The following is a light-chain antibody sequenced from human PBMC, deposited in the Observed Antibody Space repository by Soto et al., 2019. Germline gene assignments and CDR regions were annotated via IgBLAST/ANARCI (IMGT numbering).Light chain of an antibody. J-gene: IGKJ1*01. Sequence: IVLMQSLGVLSLSPGERATLSCGASQSVSSSYLAWYQQKPGQAPRLLIYGASTRATGIPDRFSGSGSGTDFTLTISRLEPEDFAVCYCEQDCGSPRTFGQGSRVDI. CDR3: EQDCGSPRT. CDR1: QSVSSSY. V-gene: IGKV3-20*01. CDR2: GAS.